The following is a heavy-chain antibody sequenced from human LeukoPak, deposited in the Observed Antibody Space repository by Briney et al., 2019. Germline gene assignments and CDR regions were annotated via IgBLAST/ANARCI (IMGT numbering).Heavy chain of an antibody. CDR1: GLTFSSYA. CDR3: AKDLNSRGPDY. J-gene: IGHJ4*02. V-gene: IGHV3-23*01. CDR2: ISDSGGST. Sequence: GGSLRLSCAASGLTFSSYAMSWVRQAPGKGLEWVSAISDSGGSTYYADSVKGRFTISRDNSKNTLYLQMNSLRAEDTAIYYCAKDLNSRGPDYWGQGTLVTVSS. D-gene: IGHD3-10*01.